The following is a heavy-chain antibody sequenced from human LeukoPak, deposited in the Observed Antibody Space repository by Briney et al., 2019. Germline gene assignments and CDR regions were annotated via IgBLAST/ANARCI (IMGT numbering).Heavy chain of an antibody. CDR1: GFTFDAYA. CDR3: AKGRSIAAAGVDY. D-gene: IGHD6-13*01. Sequence: GGSLRLSCAASGFTFDAYAIHWVRQAPGKGLEWVCLINWNGLSAYYSDSVKGRFTISRDDSKNSLYLQMNSLRIEDAALYYCAKGRSIAAAGVDYWGQGTQVTVSS. CDR2: INWNGLSA. V-gene: IGHV3-43D*03. J-gene: IGHJ4*02.